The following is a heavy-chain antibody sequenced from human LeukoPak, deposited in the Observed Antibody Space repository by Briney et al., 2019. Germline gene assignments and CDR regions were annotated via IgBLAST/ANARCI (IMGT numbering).Heavy chain of an antibody. D-gene: IGHD1-26*01. V-gene: IGHV3-30*02. CDR2: IRYDGSNK. CDR3: ALSLEGATNLNDAFDI. CDR1: GFTFSSYG. J-gene: IGHJ3*02. Sequence: PGGSLRLSCAASGFTFSSYGMHWVRQAPGKGLEWVAFIRYDGSNKCYADSVKGRFTISRDNAKNSLYLQVNSLRAEDTAVYYCALSLEGATNLNDAFDIWGQGTMVTVSS.